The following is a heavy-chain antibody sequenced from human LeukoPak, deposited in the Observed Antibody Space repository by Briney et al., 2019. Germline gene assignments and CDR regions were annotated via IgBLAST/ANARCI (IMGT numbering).Heavy chain of an antibody. CDR2: IGASGGTT. CDR1: GFTFSSYA. D-gene: IGHD3-16*01. J-gene: IGHJ4*02. Sequence: PGGSLRLSCAASGFTFSSYAMSWVRQAPGKGLEWVSVIGASGGTTYYADSVKGRFTISRDNSKGTLYLQMNGLRAEDTAVYYCLKEVMGGGNIDHWGQGTLVTVSS. CDR3: LKEVMGGGNIDH. V-gene: IGHV3-23*01.